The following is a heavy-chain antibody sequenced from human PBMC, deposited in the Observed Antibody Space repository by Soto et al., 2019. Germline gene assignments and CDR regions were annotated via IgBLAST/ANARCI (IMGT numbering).Heavy chain of an antibody. CDR2: IYYSEST. V-gene: IGHV4-59*12. CDR3: ARDNYYDSSGYSHWFDP. J-gene: IGHJ5*02. D-gene: IGHD3-22*01. CDR1: GGSISSYY. Sequence: PSETLSLTCTVSGGSISSYYWSWIRQPPGKGLEWIGYIYYSESTYYNPSLKSRVTISVDTSKNQFSLKLSSVTAADTAVYYCARDNYYDSSGYSHWFDPWGQGTLVTVSS.